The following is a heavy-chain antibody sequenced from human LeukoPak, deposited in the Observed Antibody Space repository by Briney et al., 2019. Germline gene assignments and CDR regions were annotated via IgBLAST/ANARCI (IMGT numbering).Heavy chain of an antibody. Sequence: GGSLRLSCVASGISFSRGWMSWVRQAPGKGLEWVAKIKEDGREKYYVDSVNGRFTISRDNAKNSLYLQMNSLRAEDTAVYFCARDGYFYAWVYWGQGTLVTVSS. J-gene: IGHJ4*02. CDR3: ARDGYFYAWVY. CDR1: GISFSRGW. CDR2: IKEDGREK. V-gene: IGHV3-7*01. D-gene: IGHD2/OR15-2a*01.